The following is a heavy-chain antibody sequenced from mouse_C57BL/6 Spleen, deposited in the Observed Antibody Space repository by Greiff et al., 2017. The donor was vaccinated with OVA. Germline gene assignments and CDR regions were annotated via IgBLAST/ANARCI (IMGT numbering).Heavy chain of an antibody. D-gene: IGHD2-2*01. V-gene: IGHV10-1*01. CDR1: GFSFNTYA. CDR2: IRSKSNNYAT. J-gene: IGHJ2*01. CDR3: VRYGYDGDFDY. Sequence: GGGLVQPKGSLKLSCAASGFSFNTYAMNWVRQAPGKGLEWVARIRSKSNNYATYYADSVKDRFTISRDDSESMLYLQMNNLKTEDTAMYYCVRYGYDGDFDYWGQGTTLTVSS.